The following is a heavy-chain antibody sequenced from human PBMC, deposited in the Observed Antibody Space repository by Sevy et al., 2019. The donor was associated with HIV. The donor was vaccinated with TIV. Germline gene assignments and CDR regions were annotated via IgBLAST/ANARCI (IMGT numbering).Heavy chain of an antibody. J-gene: IGHJ6*02. CDR1: GYSFTNYW. D-gene: IGHD3-22*01. CDR2: IYPGDSDT. Sequence: GESLKISCKGSGYSFTNYWIGWVRQMPGKGLEWMGMIYPGDSDTRYGPSFQGQVTISANKSISTAYLQWSSLKASDTAMYYCARRGYYDSSGYYTYGMDVWGQGTTVTVSS. V-gene: IGHV5-51*01. CDR3: ARRGYYDSSGYYTYGMDV.